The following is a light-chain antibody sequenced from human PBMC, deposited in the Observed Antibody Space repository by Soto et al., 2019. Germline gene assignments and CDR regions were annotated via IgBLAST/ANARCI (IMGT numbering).Light chain of an antibody. V-gene: IGKV3-20*01. CDR3: QQYDVWPALT. J-gene: IGKJ4*01. CDR2: AAS. Sequence: EIVLTQSPGTLSLSPGDRATLSCRASQTISSTYLAWYQQKPGQAPRLLIYAASTRATGIPDRFSGGGSGTDFTLTISRLEPEDFAVYYCQQYDVWPALTFGGGTKVDIK. CDR1: QTISSTY.